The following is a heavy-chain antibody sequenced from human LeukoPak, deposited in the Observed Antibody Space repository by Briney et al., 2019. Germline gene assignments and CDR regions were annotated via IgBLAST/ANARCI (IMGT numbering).Heavy chain of an antibody. J-gene: IGHJ4*02. CDR1: GFTFSSFW. V-gene: IGHV3-7*01. CDR2: IQEDGSEK. Sequence: PGGSLRLSCAASGFTFSSFWMTWVRQAPGKGLEWVANIQEDGSEKYYLDSVKGRFTISRDNAKNLLSLQMNSLRAEDTAVYYCARNYFDYWGQGTLVTVSS. CDR3: ARNYFDY.